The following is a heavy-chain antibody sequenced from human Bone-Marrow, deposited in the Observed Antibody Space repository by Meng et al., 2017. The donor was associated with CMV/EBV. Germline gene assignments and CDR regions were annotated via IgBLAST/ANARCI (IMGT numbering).Heavy chain of an antibody. V-gene: IGHV1-69*05. Sequence: SVKVSCKASGGSLSNYGITWVRQAPGHGLEWMGGIIPIFGTPSYAQRFQGRVTITTDESTSTAYMEVSSLTSEDTAVYYCATPTSPPDLPIFVGMDVWGQGTTVTVSS. CDR1: GGSLSNYG. CDR3: ATPTSPPDLPIFVGMDV. J-gene: IGHJ6*02. CDR2: IIPIFGTP. D-gene: IGHD1-1*01.